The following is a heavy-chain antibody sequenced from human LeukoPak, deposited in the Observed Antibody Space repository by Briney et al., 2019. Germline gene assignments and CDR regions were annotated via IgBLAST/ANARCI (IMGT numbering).Heavy chain of an antibody. D-gene: IGHD1-1*01. CDR1: GFTFSSYS. V-gene: IGHV3-21*01. Sequence: GGSLRLSCAASGFTFSSYSMNWVRQAPGKGLEWVSSISSSSSYIYYADSVKGRFTISRDNAKNSLYLQMNSLRAEDTAVYYCARVGSLEADAFDIWGQGTMVTVSS. CDR3: ARVGSLEADAFDI. CDR2: ISSSSSYI. J-gene: IGHJ3*02.